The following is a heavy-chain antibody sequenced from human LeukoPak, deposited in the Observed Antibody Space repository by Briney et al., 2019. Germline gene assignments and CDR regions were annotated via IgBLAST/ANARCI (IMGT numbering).Heavy chain of an antibody. J-gene: IGHJ4*02. D-gene: IGHD1-26*01. CDR2: ISAYNGNT. CDR3: ARDGSGSYYRFPDY. V-gene: IGHV1-18*01. Sequence: GASVMVSCKASGYTFTSCGISRVRQAPGQELEWMGWISAYNGNTNYAQKLQGRVTMTTDTSTSTAYMELRSLRSDDTAVYYCARDGSGSYYRFPDYWGQGTLVTVSS. CDR1: GYTFTSCG.